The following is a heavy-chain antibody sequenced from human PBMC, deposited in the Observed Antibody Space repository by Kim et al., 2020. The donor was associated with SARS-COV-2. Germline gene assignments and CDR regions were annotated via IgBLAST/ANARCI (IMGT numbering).Heavy chain of an antibody. V-gene: IGHV4-39*01. Sequence: SETLSLTCTVSGGSISSSSYYWGWIRQPPGKGLEWIGSIYYSGSTYYNPSLKSRVTISVDTSKNQFSLKLSSVTAADTAVYYCARLVGATPSAAFDIWGQGTMFTVSS. J-gene: IGHJ3*02. CDR1: GGSISSSSYY. CDR2: IYYSGST. D-gene: IGHD1-26*01. CDR3: ARLVGATPSAAFDI.